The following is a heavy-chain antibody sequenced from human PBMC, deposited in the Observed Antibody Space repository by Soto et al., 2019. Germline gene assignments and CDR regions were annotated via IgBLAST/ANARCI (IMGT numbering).Heavy chain of an antibody. CDR2: ISGSGGST. CDR1: GFTFSSYA. V-gene: IGHV3-23*01. D-gene: IGHD4-17*01. Sequence: EVQLLESGGGLVQPGGSLRLSCAASGFTFSSYAMSWVRQAPGKGLEWVSAISGSGGSTYYADSVKGRFTISRDNSKNPLYLQMNSLRAEDTAVYYCAKGPTAEVYAFDIWGQGTMVTVSS. J-gene: IGHJ3*02. CDR3: AKGPTAEVYAFDI.